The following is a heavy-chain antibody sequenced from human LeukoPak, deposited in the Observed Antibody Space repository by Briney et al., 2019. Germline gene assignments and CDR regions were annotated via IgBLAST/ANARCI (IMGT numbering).Heavy chain of an antibody. CDR1: GFTFTNSE. CDR2: ISYSGSTT. CDR3: ARAGPPAFDP. J-gene: IGHJ5*02. V-gene: IGHV3-48*03. Sequence: GGSLRLSCAASGFTFTNSEMNWVRQAPGKGLEWVSYISYSGSTTSYADSVKGRFTISRDNAKNSLYLQMNSLRAEDTAVYYCARAGPPAFDPWGQGTLVTVSS.